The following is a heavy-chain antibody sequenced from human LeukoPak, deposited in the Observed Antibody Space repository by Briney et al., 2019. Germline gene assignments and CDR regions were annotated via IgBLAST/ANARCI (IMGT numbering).Heavy chain of an antibody. V-gene: IGHV1-18*01. CDR3: ARDYGPFGV. D-gene: IGHD3-10*01. CDR1: GYTFISHG. Sequence: ASVKVSCKASGYTFISHGISWVRQAPGQGLDWLGWISVYNGNTHYVQKVQGRVTMTADTSTNTAYMELRSLRSDDTAVYYCARDYGPFGVWGQGTTVTVSS. J-gene: IGHJ6*02. CDR2: ISVYNGNT.